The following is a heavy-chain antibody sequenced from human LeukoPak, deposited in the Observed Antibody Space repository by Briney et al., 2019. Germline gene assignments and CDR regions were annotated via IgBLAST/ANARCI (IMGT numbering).Heavy chain of an antibody. D-gene: IGHD3-10*01. CDR1: GFTLSSYG. CDR3: ARDRGSYGSGIKS. J-gene: IGHJ5*02. CDR2: IRYDGSKE. Sequence: PGGSLRLSCAASGFTLSSYGMHWVRQAPGKGLEWVAFIRYDGSKEYYADSVKGRFTISRDNSKNTLYLQMNSLRAEDTAVYYCARDRGSYGSGIKSWGQGTLVTVSS. V-gene: IGHV3-30*02.